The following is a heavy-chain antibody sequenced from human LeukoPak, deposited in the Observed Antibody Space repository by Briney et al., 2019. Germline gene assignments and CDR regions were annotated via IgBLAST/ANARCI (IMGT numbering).Heavy chain of an antibody. J-gene: IGHJ4*02. Sequence: ASVKVSCKASGYTFTSYGISWVRQAPGQGLECMEWISAYNGDTDYAQKLQGRVTMTTDTSTSTAYMELRSLRSDDAAVYYCAREQAYCSSTSCYRDFDYWGQGTLVTVSS. D-gene: IGHD2-2*02. V-gene: IGHV1-18*01. CDR2: ISAYNGDT. CDR3: AREQAYCSSTSCYRDFDY. CDR1: GYTFTSYG.